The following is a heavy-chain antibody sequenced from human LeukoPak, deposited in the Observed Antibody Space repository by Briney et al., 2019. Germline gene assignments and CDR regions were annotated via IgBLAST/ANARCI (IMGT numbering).Heavy chain of an antibody. D-gene: IGHD2-2*01. V-gene: IGHV4-34*01. J-gene: IGHJ2*01. CDR1: GGSFSGYY. CDR2: INHSGST. CDR3: ARAPHSSTSCFDL. Sequence: SETLSLTCAVYGGSFSGYYWGWIRQPPGKGLEWIGEINHSGSTNYNPSLKSRVTISVDTSKNQFSLKLSSVTAADTAVYYCARAPHSSTSCFDLWGRGTLVTVSS.